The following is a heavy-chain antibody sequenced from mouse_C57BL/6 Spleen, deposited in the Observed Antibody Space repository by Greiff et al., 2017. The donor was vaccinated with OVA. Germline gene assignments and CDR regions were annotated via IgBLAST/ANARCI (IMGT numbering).Heavy chain of an antibody. CDR1: GFTFSDYG. V-gene: IGHV5-17*01. J-gene: IGHJ4*01. D-gene: IGHD1-1*01. Sequence: DVKLVESGGGLVKPGGSLKLSCAASGFTFSDYGMHWVRQAPEKGLEWVAYISSGSSTIYYADTVKGRFTISRDNAKNTLFLQMTSLRSEDTAMYYCAKVYYGSSYRAMDYWGQGTSVTVSS. CDR3: AKVYYGSSYRAMDY. CDR2: ISSGSSTI.